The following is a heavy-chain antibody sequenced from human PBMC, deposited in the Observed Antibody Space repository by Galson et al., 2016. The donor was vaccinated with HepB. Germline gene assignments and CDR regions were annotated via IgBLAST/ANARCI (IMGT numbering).Heavy chain of an antibody. CDR3: ATDKSHTSSRPFDY. D-gene: IGHD6-13*01. CDR2: IRSKSYDGTA. V-gene: IGHV3-49*03. J-gene: IGHJ4*02. CDR1: GFTFGDYA. Sequence: SLRLSCAASGFTFGDYAMNWFRQAPGKGLEWVGYIRSKSYDGTADYAASVKGRFTISRDDSKSIAYLQMNSLKTEDTAVYYCATDKSHTSSRPFDYWGQGTLVTVSS.